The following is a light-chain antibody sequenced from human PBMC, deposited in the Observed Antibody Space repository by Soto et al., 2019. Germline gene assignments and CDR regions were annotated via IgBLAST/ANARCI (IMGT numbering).Light chain of an antibody. J-gene: IGKJ1*01. CDR2: AAS. Sequence: DIQMTQSPSSLSASVGDRVTITCRASQSISSYLNWDQQKPGKAPKLLIYAASSLQSGVPSRFSGSGSGTDFTLNISSLQPEDFETYYCQQSYSTPWTFGQGTKVEIK. CDR3: QQSYSTPWT. V-gene: IGKV1-39*01. CDR1: QSISSY.